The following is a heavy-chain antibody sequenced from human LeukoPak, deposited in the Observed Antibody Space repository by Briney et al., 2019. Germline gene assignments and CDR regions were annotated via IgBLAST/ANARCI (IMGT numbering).Heavy chain of an antibody. Sequence: GGSLRLSRAVSGFSVSSNHMIWVRQAPGKGLEWVSIIYSDGRSFSPDSVKGRFTISRDTSMNTLFLQMNSLRPEDTAFYYCARARRCGLSDDYGACFDYWGRGTLVTVAS. D-gene: IGHD4-17*01. CDR1: GFSVSSNH. CDR3: ARARRCGLSDDYGACFDY. CDR2: IYSDGRS. J-gene: IGHJ4*02. V-gene: IGHV3-53*01.